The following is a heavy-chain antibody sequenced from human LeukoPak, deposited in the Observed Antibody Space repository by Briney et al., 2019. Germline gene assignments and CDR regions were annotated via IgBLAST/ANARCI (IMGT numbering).Heavy chain of an antibody. CDR2: ISTSGST. Sequence: SETLSLTCTVSGGSISSYYWSWVRQPAGKGLEWIGRISTSGSTNYNPSLKSRVTMSVDTSKNQFSLKLSSVTAADTAVYYCSRGPTVAKGGYFDYWGQGTLVTVSS. CDR1: GGSISSYY. D-gene: IGHD4-11*01. CDR3: SRGPTVAKGGYFDY. V-gene: IGHV4-4*07. J-gene: IGHJ4*02.